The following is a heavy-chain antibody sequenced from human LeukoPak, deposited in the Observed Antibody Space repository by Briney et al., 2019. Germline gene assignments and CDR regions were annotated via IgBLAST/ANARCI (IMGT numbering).Heavy chain of an antibody. CDR2: IYSSGST. D-gene: IGHD2-2*01. J-gene: IGHJ4*02. CDR1: GFTVSSNY. V-gene: IGHV3-66*01. CDR3: ARDGCSSTSCFDY. Sequence: PGGSLRLSCAASGFTVSSNYMSWVRQAPGKGLEWVSVIYSSGSTYYADSVKGRFTISRDNSKNTLYLQMNSLRAEDTAVYYCARDGCSSTSCFDYWGQGTLVTVSS.